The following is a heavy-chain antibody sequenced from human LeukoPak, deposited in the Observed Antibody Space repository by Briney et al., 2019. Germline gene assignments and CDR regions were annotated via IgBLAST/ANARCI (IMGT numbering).Heavy chain of an antibody. D-gene: IGHD6-19*01. CDR1: GFTFSSYW. CDR3: ASYSSGWYRDRNYFDY. Sequence: PGGSLRLSCAASGFTFSSYWMHWVRQAPGKGLVLVSRINSDGSSTSYADSVKGRFTISRDNAKNTLYLQMNSLRAEDTAVYYCASYSSGWYRDRNYFDYWGQGTLVTVSS. CDR2: INSDGSST. J-gene: IGHJ4*02. V-gene: IGHV3-74*01.